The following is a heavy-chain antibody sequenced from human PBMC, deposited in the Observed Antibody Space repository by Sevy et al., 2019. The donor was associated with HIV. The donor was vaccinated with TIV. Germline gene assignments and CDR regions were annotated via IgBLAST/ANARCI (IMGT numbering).Heavy chain of an antibody. CDR1: GFTFSSYW. D-gene: IGHD6-25*01. CDR3: ARDKSATAVDY. V-gene: IGHV3-74*01. J-gene: IGHJ4*02. CDR2: INSDGSKT. Sequence: GGSLRLSCAASGFTFSSYWMHWVRQDPGKGLVWVSHINSDGSKTGYADSVKGRFTISRDNAKNTLYLQMNSLRAEDTAVYYCARDKSATAVDYWGQGTLVTVSS.